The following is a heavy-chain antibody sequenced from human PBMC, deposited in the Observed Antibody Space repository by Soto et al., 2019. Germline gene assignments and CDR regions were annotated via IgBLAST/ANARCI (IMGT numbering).Heavy chain of an antibody. CDR2: ISSSGSTI. V-gene: IGHV3-11*01. CDR3: APYGAAGYFDY. D-gene: IGHD6-13*01. J-gene: IGHJ4*02. Sequence: GGSLRLSCAASGFTFSYYYMSWIRQAPGKGLEWVSYISSSGSTIYYADSVKGRFTISRDNAKNSLYLQMNSLRAEDTAVYYCAPYGAAGYFDYWGQGTLVTVSS. CDR1: GFTFSYYY.